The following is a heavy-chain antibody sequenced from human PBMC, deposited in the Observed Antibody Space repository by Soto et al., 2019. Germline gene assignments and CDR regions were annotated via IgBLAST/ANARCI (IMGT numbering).Heavy chain of an antibody. J-gene: IGHJ5*02. CDR3: ATIAVAGPEDWFDP. V-gene: IGHV4-4*02. CDR1: GGSISSSNW. Sequence: PSETLSLTCAVSGGSISSSNWWSWVRQPPGKGLEWIGEIYHSVSTNYNPSLKSRVTISVDKSKNQFSLKLSSVTAADTAVYYCATIAVAGPEDWFDPWGQGTLVTVSS. CDR2: IYHSVST. D-gene: IGHD6-19*01.